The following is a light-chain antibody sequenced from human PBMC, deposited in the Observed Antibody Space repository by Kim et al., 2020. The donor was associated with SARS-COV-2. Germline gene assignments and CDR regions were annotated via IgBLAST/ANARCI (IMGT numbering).Light chain of an antibody. Sequence: SVGDRVTITCRASQTISTSLAWYQQRPGKVPKLLIYDASSLQSGVPSSFSGSGSGTEFTLTISSLQPDDFASFYCQQYGSYSPWPFGQGTKVEIK. CDR2: DAS. CDR1: QTISTS. J-gene: IGKJ1*01. V-gene: IGKV1-5*01. CDR3: QQYGSYSPWP.